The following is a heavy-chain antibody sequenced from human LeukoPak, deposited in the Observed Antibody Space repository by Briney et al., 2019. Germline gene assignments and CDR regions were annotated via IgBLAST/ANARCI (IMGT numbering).Heavy chain of an antibody. V-gene: IGHV4-39*01. CDR3: ARRYYDSSGVDY. CDR2: IYDSGST. CDR1: GGSISSSSYY. J-gene: IGHJ4*02. Sequence: SETLSLTCTGSGGSISSSSYYWAWIRQPPGKGLEWIGTIYDSGSTYYNPSLKSRVTISVDTSKNQFSLKLSSVTAADTAVYYCARRYYDSSGVDYWGQGTLVTVPS. D-gene: IGHD3-22*01.